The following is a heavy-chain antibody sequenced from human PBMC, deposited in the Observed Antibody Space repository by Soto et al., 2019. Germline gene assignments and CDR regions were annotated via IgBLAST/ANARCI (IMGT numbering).Heavy chain of an antibody. Sequence: TLSLTCTFSGGSISRGGYYWSWIRQPPGKGLEWIGYIYYSGSTYYNPSLKSRVTISVDTSKNQFSLKLSSVTAADTAVYYCAMASSSWYGGYFDYWGQGTLVTVSS. CDR2: IYYSGST. J-gene: IGHJ4*02. D-gene: IGHD6-13*01. CDR3: AMASSSWYGGYFDY. V-gene: IGHV4-31*03. CDR1: GGSISRGGYY.